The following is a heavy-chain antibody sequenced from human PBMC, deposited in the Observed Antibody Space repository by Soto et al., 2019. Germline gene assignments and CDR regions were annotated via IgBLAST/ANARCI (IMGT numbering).Heavy chain of an antibody. V-gene: IGHV4-39*01. CDR3: ARHDRQCLAHHPFDP. J-gene: IGHJ5*02. CDR1: GGSISSSSYY. D-gene: IGHD6-19*01. Sequence: RSLTCTVSGGSISSSSYYWGWIRQPPGKGLEWIGSIYYCGSTYYNPSLKSRVTISVDTSKNQFPLKLSSVTAADTAVYCRARHDRQCLAHHPFDPWGQGTLVTVSS. CDR2: IYYCGST.